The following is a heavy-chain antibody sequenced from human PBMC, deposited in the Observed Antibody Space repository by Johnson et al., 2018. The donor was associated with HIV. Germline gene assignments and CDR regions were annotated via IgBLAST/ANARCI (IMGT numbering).Heavy chain of an antibody. CDR2: ISNDGSNK. Sequence: QVQLVESGGGVVQPGRSLRVSCAASGFTFSTYAMHWVRQAPGKGLEWVAVISNDGSNKYYAQSVKGRFTISRDNSKNTLYLQMNSLRAEDTAVYYCARDGTTTYAFDIWGQGTMVTVSS. J-gene: IGHJ3*02. CDR3: ARDGTTTYAFDI. CDR1: GFTFSTYA. V-gene: IGHV3-30*04. D-gene: IGHD1-7*01.